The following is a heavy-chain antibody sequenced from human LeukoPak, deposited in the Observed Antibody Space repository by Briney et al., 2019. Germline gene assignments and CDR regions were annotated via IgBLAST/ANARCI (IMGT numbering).Heavy chain of an antibody. CDR3: ATVSIRAEFHFDH. D-gene: IGHD3-10*01. J-gene: IGHJ4*02. CDR1: GGSFCTFY. CDR2: INHNGNT. V-gene: IGHV4-34*01. Sequence: SETLSLTCGVSGGSFCTFYWNWIRQHPGKGLEWIGEINHNGNTNYNPSLKGRVTLSVGKSKNQFSLKLRSVTAADTALYYCATVSIRAEFHFDHWGQGLLVTVSS.